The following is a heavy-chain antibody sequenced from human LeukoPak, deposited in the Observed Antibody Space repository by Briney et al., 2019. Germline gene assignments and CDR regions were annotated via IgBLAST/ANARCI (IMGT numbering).Heavy chain of an antibody. D-gene: IGHD3-10*01. Sequence: SVKVSCKASGGTFSSYAISWVRQAPGQGLEWMGRIIPILGIANYAQKFQGRVTITAHKSTSTAYMELSSLRSEDTAVYYCARDRGHYYGSGSYPVDYWGQGTLVTVSS. CDR3: ARDRGHYYGSGSYPVDY. CDR2: IIPILGIA. V-gene: IGHV1-69*04. CDR1: GGTFSSYA. J-gene: IGHJ4*02.